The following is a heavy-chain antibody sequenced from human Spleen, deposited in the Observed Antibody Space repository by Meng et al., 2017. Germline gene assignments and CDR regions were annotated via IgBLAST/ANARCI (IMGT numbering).Heavy chain of an antibody. D-gene: IGHD6-13*01. J-gene: IGHJ4*02. CDR3: ARDEDISAAGKRFGDY. CDR1: GYTFPDYW. Sequence: ASVQVSCRASGYTFPDYWLHWVRRAPGQGLQWMGRINPKSGDTHYAQRFQGRVTMTGDTSISTAYMELSGLRSDDTAMYYCARDEDISAAGKRFGDYWGQGTLVTVSS. CDR2: INPKSGDT. V-gene: IGHV1-2*06.